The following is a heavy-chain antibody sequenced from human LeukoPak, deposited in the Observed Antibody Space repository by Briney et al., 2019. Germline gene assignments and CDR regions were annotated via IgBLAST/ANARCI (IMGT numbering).Heavy chain of an antibody. CDR3: ARGVALHYYYYGMDV. D-gene: IGHD5-12*01. Sequence: SVKVSCKASGYTFTTYGISWVRQAPGQGLEWMGGIIPIFGTANYAQKFQGRVTITADESTSTAYMELSSLRSEDTAVYYCARGVALHYYYYGMDVWGQGTTVTVSS. CDR1: GYTFTTYG. J-gene: IGHJ6*02. CDR2: IIPIFGTA. V-gene: IGHV1-69*13.